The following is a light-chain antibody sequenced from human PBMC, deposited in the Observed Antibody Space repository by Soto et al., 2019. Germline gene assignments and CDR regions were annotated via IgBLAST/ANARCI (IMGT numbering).Light chain of an antibody. CDR2: AAF. Sequence: DIVLTQSPGTLSLSPGDRATLSCRASQSFGSNYLAWYQQKPGQAPRLLIYAAFSRATGIPDRFSGSGSGTDFTLTITRLEPEDFAIYYCQHYGTTVYTFGQGTKLEIK. V-gene: IGKV3-20*01. J-gene: IGKJ2*01. CDR3: QHYGTTVYT. CDR1: QSFGSNY.